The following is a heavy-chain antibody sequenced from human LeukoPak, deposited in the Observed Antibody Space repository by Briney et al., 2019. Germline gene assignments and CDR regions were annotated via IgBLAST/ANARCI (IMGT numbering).Heavy chain of an antibody. V-gene: IGHV3-30*02. D-gene: IGHD3-3*01. CDR2: IRYDGSNK. CDR3: AIDFWSGYSDY. CDR1: GFTFSSYA. Sequence: GGSLGLSCAASGFTFSSYAMSWVCQAPGKGLEWVAYIRYDGSNKQYADSVKGRFTISRDNSKNTLYLQMDSLRAEDTAVYYCAIDFWSGYSDYWGQGTLVTVPS. J-gene: IGHJ4*02.